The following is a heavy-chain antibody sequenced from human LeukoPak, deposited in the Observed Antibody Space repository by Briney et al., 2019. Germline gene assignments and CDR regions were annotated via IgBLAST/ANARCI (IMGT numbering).Heavy chain of an antibody. CDR1: GGSISSSSYY. CDR3: ARETGGSYFYEH. Sequence: SETLSLTCTVSGGSISSSSYYWGWIRQPPGKGLEWIGSIYYSGSTYYNPSLKSRVTISVDTSKNQFSLKLSSVTAADTAVYYCARETGGSYFYEHWGQGTLDTVSS. CDR2: IYYSGST. J-gene: IGHJ1*01. V-gene: IGHV4-39*07. D-gene: IGHD3-10*01.